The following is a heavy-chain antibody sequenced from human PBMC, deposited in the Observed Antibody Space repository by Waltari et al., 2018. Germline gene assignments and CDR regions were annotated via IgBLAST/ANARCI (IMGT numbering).Heavy chain of an antibody. CDR2: IKSKTDGGTT. D-gene: IGHD6-13*01. V-gene: IGHV3-15*01. CDR1: GFTFSNAW. Sequence: EVQLVESGGGLVKPGGSLRLSCAAAGFTFSNAWTSWVRQAPGKGLEWVGRIKSKTDGGTTDYAAPVKGRFTISRDDSKNTLYLQMNSLKTEDTAVYYCTTTSFVEQQLVLGWDYWGQGTLVTVSS. J-gene: IGHJ4*02. CDR3: TTTSFVEQQLVLGWDY.